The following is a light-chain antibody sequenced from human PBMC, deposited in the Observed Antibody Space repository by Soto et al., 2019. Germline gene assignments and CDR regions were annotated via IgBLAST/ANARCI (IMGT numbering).Light chain of an antibody. CDR3: SSFTTSNTWV. V-gene: IGLV2-14*01. J-gene: IGLJ3*02. CDR2: EVI. CDR1: SSDVGIYDY. Sequence: QSALTQPASVSGSPGQSITISCTGTSSDVGIYDYVSWFQQHPGRAPKLLIYEVINRPSGVSIRFSGSKSGNTASLTISGLQAEDEADFYCSSFTTSNTWVFGGGTKLTVL.